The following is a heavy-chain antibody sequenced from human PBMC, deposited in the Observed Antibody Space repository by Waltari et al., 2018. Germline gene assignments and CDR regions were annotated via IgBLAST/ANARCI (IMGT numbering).Heavy chain of an antibody. J-gene: IGHJ6*03. CDR3: ARGYRWYYYMDV. D-gene: IGHD4-4*01. CDR2: IYYSGST. Sequence: QVQLQESGPGLVKPSETLSLTCPVSCGSISRYYWRWFRQPPGKGLEWIGYIYYSGSTNYNPSLKSRVTISVDTSKNQFSLKLSSVTAADTAVYYCARGYRWYYYMDVWGKGTTVTVSS. CDR1: CGSISRYY. V-gene: IGHV4-59*01.